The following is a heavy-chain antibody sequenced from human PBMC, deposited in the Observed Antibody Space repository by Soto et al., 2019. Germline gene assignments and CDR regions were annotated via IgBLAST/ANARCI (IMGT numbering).Heavy chain of an antibody. V-gene: IGHV1-8*01. CDR2: VNPISGNT. D-gene: IGHD3-10*01. CDR3: ATSRINMIRGVFYYGLDV. CDR1: GYSFTKYD. Sequence: QEQLEQSGSEVKKPGASVKVSCKASGYSFTKYDFNWVRQATGQGLEWLGWVNPISGNTENAQNFQGRVTLTVNTSTSTAFMELSSLRSGDTAIYYCATSRINMIRGVFYYGLDVWGHGTTVTVSS. J-gene: IGHJ6*02.